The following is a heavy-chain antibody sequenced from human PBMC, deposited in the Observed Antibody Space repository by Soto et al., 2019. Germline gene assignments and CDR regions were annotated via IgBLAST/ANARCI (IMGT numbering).Heavy chain of an antibody. Sequence: QVQLVQSGAELKKPGASVRVSCKASGYTLSRYYMHWVRQAPGQGLEWMGKINPSDGSTGYAQKLQGRVTMTRDTSTSTVYMERRSLKSEDTAVYYCARESSGYYWFHWGQGTLVTVSS. CDR3: ARESSGYYWFH. D-gene: IGHD3-22*01. CDR2: INPSDGST. CDR1: GYTLSRYY. V-gene: IGHV1-46*04. J-gene: IGHJ4*02.